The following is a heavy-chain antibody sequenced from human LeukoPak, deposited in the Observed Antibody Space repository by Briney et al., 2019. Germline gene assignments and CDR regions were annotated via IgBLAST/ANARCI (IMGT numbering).Heavy chain of an antibody. CDR2: IKQDGSDK. V-gene: IGHV3-7*01. CDR1: GFSFSVYW. CDR3: ARDEGVPTNWRFDY. D-gene: IGHD3-10*01. Sequence: GGSLRLSCAASGFSFSVYWMSWVRQTPGKGLQWVANIKQDGSDKNYVDSVRGRFTISRDNAKNSLFLQMNGLRAEDTAIYYCARDEGVPTNWRFDYWGQGTLVTVSS. J-gene: IGHJ4*02.